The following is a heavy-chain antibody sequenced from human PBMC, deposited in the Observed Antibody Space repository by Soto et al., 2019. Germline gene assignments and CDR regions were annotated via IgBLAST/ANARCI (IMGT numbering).Heavy chain of an antibody. V-gene: IGHV3-21*01. J-gene: IGHJ3*02. CDR2: ISSSSSYI. Sequence: GGSLRLSCAASGFTFSSYSMNWVRQAPGKGLEWVSSISSSSSYIYYADSVKGRFTISRDNAKNSLYLQMNRLRAEDTAVYYCARGQTPGAFDIWGQGTMATVSS. CDR3: ARGQTPGAFDI. CDR1: GFTFSSYS.